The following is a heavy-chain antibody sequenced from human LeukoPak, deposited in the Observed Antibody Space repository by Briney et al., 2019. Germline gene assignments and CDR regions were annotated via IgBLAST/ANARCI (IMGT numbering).Heavy chain of an antibody. CDR2: ISSSSSYI. Sequence: GGSLRLSCAASGFTFSSYSMNWVRQAPGKGLEWVSSISSSSSYIYYADSVKGRFTISRDNAKNSLYLQMNSLRAEDTAVYHCARETDVDTAMVNYFDYWGQGTLVTVSS. CDR3: ARETDVDTAMVNYFDY. V-gene: IGHV3-21*01. CDR1: GFTFSSYS. D-gene: IGHD5-18*01. J-gene: IGHJ4*02.